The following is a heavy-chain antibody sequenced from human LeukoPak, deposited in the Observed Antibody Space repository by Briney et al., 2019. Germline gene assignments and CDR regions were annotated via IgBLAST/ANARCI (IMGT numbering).Heavy chain of an antibody. CDR3: ATDPARYCSSTSCYL. J-gene: IGHJ4*02. V-gene: IGHV1-24*01. D-gene: IGHD2-2*01. CDR1: GYTLTELS. CDR2: FDPEDGET. Sequence: ASVKVSCKVSGYTLTELSMHWVRQAPGKGLEWMGGFDPEDGETIYAQKFQGRVTMTEDTSTDTAYMELSSLRSEDTAVYYCATDPARYCSSTSCYLWGQGTLVTVSS.